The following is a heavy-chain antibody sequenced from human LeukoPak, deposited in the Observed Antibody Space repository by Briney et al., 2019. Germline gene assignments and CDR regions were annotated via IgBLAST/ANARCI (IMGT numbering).Heavy chain of an antibody. CDR1: GVSIGSSTYC. CDR2: IYYSGST. Sequence: PSATLSLTGTVTGVSIGSSTYCWGWLRGPGGKGLEWIGSIYYSGSTDYNPALKSRVTISVDTSKNQFSLRLSSVTAADAAVYYCATDDKNLVVFDYWGQGALVTVSS. D-gene: IGHD2-8*02. J-gene: IGHJ4*02. CDR3: ATDDKNLVVFDY. V-gene: IGHV4-39*07.